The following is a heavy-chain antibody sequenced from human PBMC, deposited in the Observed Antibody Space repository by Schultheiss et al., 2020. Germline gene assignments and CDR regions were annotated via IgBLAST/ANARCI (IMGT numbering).Heavy chain of an antibody. V-gene: IGHV3-11*04. CDR1: GFTFSDYY. CDR3: AKEGRYCSGGSCYFGPTEASYYYGMDV. J-gene: IGHJ6*02. CDR2: ISSSGSTI. Sequence: GESLKISCAASGFTFSDYYMSWIRQAPGKGLEWVSYISSSGSTIYYADSVKGRFTISRDNAKNSLYLQMNSLRAEDTAVYYCAKEGRYCSGGSCYFGPTEASYYYGMDVWGQGTTVNGYS. D-gene: IGHD2-15*01.